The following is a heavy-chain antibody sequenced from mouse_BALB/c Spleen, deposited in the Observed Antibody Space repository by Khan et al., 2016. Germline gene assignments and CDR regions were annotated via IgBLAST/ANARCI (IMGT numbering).Heavy chain of an antibody. CDR3: ARLEDI. D-gene: IGHD1-3*01. Sequence: VQLQESGPGLVAPSQSLSITCTVSGFSLTSYGVHWVRQPPGKGLEWLGVIWAGGSTNSNSAHMSRLSISKDNSKSQVFLKMNSLQTEDTAMYYCARLEDIWGQGTTLTVSS. V-gene: IGHV2-9*02. CDR1: GFSLTSYG. CDR2: IWAGGST. J-gene: IGHJ2*01.